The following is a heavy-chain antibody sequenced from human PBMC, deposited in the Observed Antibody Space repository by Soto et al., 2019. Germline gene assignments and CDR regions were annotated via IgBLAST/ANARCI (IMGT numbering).Heavy chain of an antibody. D-gene: IGHD2-15*01. J-gene: IGHJ3*02. CDR1: GGSISGYY. CDR2: IYYSGST. CDR3: ARALQVVVADHDAFDI. V-gene: IGHV4-59*01. Sequence: SETLSLTCTVSGGSISGYYWSWIRQPPGKGLEWIGYIYYSGSTNYNPSLKSRVTISVDTSKNQFSLKLSSVTAADTAVYYCARALQVVVADHDAFDIWGQGTMVTVSS.